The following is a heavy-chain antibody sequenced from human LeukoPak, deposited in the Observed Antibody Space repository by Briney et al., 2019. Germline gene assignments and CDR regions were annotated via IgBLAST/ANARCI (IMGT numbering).Heavy chain of an antibody. CDR2: IFYSGST. V-gene: IGHV4-39*01. Sequence: AETLSLICTVSGGSISSSSFHWGWIRQPPGKGLEWIGTIFYSGSTYYNPSLKSRVTMSVDTSKNQFSLKLNSVTAADTAVYYCARQGYISGQGFRNNWFDPWGQGSLVTVSS. D-gene: IGHD6-19*01. CDR1: GGSISSSSFH. CDR3: ARQGYISGQGFRNNWFDP. J-gene: IGHJ5*02.